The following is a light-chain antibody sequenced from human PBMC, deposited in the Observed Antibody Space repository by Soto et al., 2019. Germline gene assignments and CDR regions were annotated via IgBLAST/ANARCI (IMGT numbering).Light chain of an antibody. CDR2: AAS. CDR1: QSISSY. V-gene: IGKV1-39*01. Sequence: DIQMTQSPSSLSASVGDRVTITCRASQSISSYLNWYQQKPGKAPKLLIYAASSLQSGVPSRFSVSGSGTDFPLTISSLQPEDFATYSCQQSYSTPYTFGQGTKLEIK. CDR3: QQSYSTPYT. J-gene: IGKJ2*01.